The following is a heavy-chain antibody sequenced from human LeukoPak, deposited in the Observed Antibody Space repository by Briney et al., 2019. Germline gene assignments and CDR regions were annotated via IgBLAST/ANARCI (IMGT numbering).Heavy chain of an antibody. D-gene: IGHD3-22*01. CDR1: GFTFSSYA. CDR3: AASNGGVITLGYY. V-gene: IGHV3-23*01. J-gene: IGHJ4*02. Sequence: GSXRLXCAASGFTFSSYAXSWVRQAPGKGLEWVSAISGSGGSTYYADSVKGRFTISRDNSKNTLYLQMNSLRAEDTAVYYCAASNGGVITLGYYWGQGTLVTVSS. CDR2: ISGSGGST.